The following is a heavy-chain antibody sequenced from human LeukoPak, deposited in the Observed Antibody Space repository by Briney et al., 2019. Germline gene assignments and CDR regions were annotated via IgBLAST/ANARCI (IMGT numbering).Heavy chain of an antibody. J-gene: IGHJ4*02. V-gene: IGHV1-18*01. CDR2: ISAYNGNT. Sequence: ATVKVSCKASGYTFTRYGISWVREAPVQGLEWMGWISAYNGNTNYAQKLQGRVTMTTDTSTSTAYMELRSLRSDDTAVYYCARDRIPRSMEPFDYWGQGTLVTVSS. CDR3: ARDRIPRSMEPFDY. D-gene: IGHD2/OR15-2a*01. CDR1: GYTFTRYG.